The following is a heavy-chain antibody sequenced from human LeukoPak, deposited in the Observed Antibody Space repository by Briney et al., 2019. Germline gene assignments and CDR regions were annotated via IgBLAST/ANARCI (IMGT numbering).Heavy chain of an antibody. Sequence: ASVKVSCKASGYTFTSYGISWVRQAPGQGLEWMGWINAGNGNTKYSQKFQGRVTITRDTSASTAYMELSSLRSEDTAVYYCARDRSRSGYYFDYWGQGTLVTVSS. CDR3: ARDRSRSGYYFDY. CDR2: INAGNGNT. D-gene: IGHD3-3*01. J-gene: IGHJ4*02. CDR1: GYTFTSYG. V-gene: IGHV1-3*01.